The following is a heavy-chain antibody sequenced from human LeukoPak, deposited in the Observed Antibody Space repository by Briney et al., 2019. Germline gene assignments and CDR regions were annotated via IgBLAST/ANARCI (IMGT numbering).Heavy chain of an antibody. CDR3: AKRSCSGGRCYFDY. CDR2: INTDGRST. Sequence: GGSLRLSCAASGLTFSNYWMPWVRQAPGKGLVWVSGINTDGRSTVYADSVKGRFTISRDNAKNTLYLQMNSLGAEGTAFYYCAKRSCSGGRCYFDYWGQGTLVTVSS. J-gene: IGHJ4*02. V-gene: IGHV3-74*01. D-gene: IGHD2-15*01. CDR1: GLTFSNYW.